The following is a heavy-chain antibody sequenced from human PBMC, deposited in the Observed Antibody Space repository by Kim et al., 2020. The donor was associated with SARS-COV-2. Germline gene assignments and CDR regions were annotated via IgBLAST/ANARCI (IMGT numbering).Heavy chain of an antibody. J-gene: IGHJ3*02. D-gene: IGHD2-2*01. CDR3: AKDMGILEVPAAMPGSGAFDI. CDR2: ISWNSGSI. CDR1: GFTFDDYA. V-gene: IGHV3-9*01. Sequence: GGSLRLSCAASGFTFDDYAMHWVRQAPGKGLEWVSGISWNSGSIGYADSVKGRFTISRDNAKNSLYLQMNSLRAEDTALYYCAKDMGILEVPAAMPGSGAFDIWGQGTMVTVSS.